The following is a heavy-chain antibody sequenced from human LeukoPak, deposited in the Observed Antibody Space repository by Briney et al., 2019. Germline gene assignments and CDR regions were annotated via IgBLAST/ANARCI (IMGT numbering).Heavy chain of an antibody. V-gene: IGHV3-9*01. CDR1: GFTFDDYA. D-gene: IGHD2-15*01. CDR2: ISWNSGSI. CDR3: AKTKDLGGSCLDY. J-gene: IGHJ4*02. Sequence: SGGSPRLSCAASGFTFDDYAMHWVRQAPGKGLEWVSGISWNSGSIGYADSVKGRFTISRDNAKNSLYLQMNSLRAEDTALYYCAKTKDLGGSCLDYWGQGTLVTVSS.